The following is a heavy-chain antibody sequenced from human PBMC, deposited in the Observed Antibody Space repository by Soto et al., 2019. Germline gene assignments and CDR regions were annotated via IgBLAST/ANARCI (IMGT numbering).Heavy chain of an antibody. J-gene: IGHJ5*02. CDR1: GYTFNTYG. CDR2: ISAYDGKT. D-gene: IGHD3-3*01. CDR3: ARDPHEFWTSYWFDP. V-gene: IGHV1-18*01. Sequence: ASAKVSCKTSGYTFNTYGINWVRQAPGQGLELMGWISAYDGKTTYAEKFQGRVTLTTDTSTSTAYMELRSLRSDDTAIYYCARDPHEFWTSYWFDPWGQGTPVTVSS.